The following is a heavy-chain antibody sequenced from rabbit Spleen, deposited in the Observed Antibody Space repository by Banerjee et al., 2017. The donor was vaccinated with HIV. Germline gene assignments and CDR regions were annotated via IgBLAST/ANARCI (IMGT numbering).Heavy chain of an antibody. J-gene: IGHJ4*01. CDR2: INVATGKP. V-gene: IGHV1S45*01. CDR3: ARDLVGVIGWNFYL. Sequence: QEQLVESGGGLVKPEGSLKLSCTASGFSFGDRDVMCWVRQAPGKGLEWIACINVATGKPVYATWAKGRFTISRTSSTTVTLRMTSLTAADTATYFCARDLVGVIGWNFYLWGPGTLVTVS. D-gene: IGHD1-1*01. CDR1: GFSFGDRDV.